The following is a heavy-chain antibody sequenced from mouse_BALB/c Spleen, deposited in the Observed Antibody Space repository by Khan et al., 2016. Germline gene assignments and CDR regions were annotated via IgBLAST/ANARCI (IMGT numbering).Heavy chain of an antibody. Sequence: EVQLQESGPGLVKPSQSLSLTCTVTGYSITSDYAWNWIRQFPGNKLEWMGYISYSGSTSYNPSLKSRISITRDTSKNQFFLQLNSVTTEDTATXYCASGGSPFAYWGQGTLVTVSA. J-gene: IGHJ3*01. V-gene: IGHV3-2*02. CDR2: ISYSGST. CDR1: GYSITSDYA. CDR3: ASGGSPFAY.